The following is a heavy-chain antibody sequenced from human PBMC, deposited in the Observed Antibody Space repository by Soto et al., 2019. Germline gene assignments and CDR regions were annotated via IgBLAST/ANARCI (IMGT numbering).Heavy chain of an antibody. V-gene: IGHV3-49*03. CDR3: TRYSDYYGFNWFDP. Sequence: HPGGSLRLSCTASGFTFGDYAMSWFRQAPGKGLEWVGFIRSKAYGGTTEYAASVKGRFTISRDDSKSIAYLQMNSLKTEDTAVYYCTRYSDYYGFNWFDPWGQGTLVTVSS. CDR1: GFTFGDYA. J-gene: IGHJ5*02. CDR2: IRSKAYGGTT. D-gene: IGHD3-10*01.